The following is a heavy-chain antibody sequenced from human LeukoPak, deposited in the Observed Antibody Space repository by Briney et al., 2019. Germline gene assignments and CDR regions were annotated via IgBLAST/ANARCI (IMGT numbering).Heavy chain of an antibody. V-gene: IGHV3-30-3*01. D-gene: IGHD2-15*01. CDR3: ARGDVVVVAAINY. CDR1: GSTFSSYA. CDR2: ISYDGSNK. J-gene: IGHJ4*02. Sequence: GGSLRLSCAASGSTFSSYAMHWVRQAPGKGLEWVAVISYDGSNKYYADSVKGRFTISRDNSKNTLYLQMNSLRAEDTAVYYCARGDVVVVAAINYWGQGTLVTVSS.